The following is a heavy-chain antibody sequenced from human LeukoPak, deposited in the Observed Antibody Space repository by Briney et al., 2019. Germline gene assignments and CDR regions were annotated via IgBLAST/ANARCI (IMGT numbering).Heavy chain of an antibody. D-gene: IGHD3-22*01. CDR3: ARVPLSDSSGHYYPH. Sequence: ASVKVSCKTSGYTFANYGMHWVRKAPRQSLEWMGWINTGNGNTKSSQKFQDRVALTRDTSASTAYMELNSLSSEDTAVYYCARVPLSDSSGHYYPHWGQGTLVTVSS. CDR2: INTGNGNT. V-gene: IGHV1-3*04. CDR1: GYTFANYG. J-gene: IGHJ1*01.